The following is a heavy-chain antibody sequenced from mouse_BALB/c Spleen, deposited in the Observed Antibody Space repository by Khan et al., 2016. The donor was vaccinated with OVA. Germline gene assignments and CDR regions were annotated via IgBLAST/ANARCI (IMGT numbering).Heavy chain of an antibody. CDR2: FYPGGTTI. CDR1: GYTFTEYI. J-gene: IGHJ2*01. V-gene: IGHV1-62-2*01. CDR3: ARHEDYGNWLDY. D-gene: IGHD2-1*01. Sequence: QVQLKQSGAELVKPGASVKLSCKASGYTFTEYIIHWLKQRSGQGLAWIGWFYPGGTTIKYNEKFKDKATLTADKSSSTVYMELSRLTSEDSAVYFCARHEDYGNWLDYWGQGTTLTVSS.